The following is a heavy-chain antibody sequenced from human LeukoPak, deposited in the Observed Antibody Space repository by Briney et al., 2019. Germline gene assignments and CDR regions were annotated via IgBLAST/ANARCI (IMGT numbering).Heavy chain of an antibody. J-gene: IGHJ4*02. CDR2: INSDGSST. V-gene: IGHV3-74*01. CDR3: ARSAHCSGGSCYSPFDY. CDR1: GFTFSSYW. Sequence: PGGSLRLSCAASGFTFSSYWMQWVRQAPGKGLVWVSRINSDGSSTSYADSVKGRFTISRDNAKNTLYLQMNSLRAEDTAVYYCARSAHCSGGSCYSPFDYWGQGTLVTVSS. D-gene: IGHD2-15*01.